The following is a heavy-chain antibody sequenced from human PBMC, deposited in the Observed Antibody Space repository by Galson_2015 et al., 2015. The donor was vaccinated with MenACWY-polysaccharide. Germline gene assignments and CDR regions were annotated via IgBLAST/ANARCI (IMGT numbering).Heavy chain of an antibody. V-gene: IGHV4-59*11. CDR3: ARGFPATMTTNGMDV. J-gene: IGHJ6*02. D-gene: IGHD4-17*01. Sequence: SETLSLTCTVSGGSMTNLYWSWLRQSPGRGLEWIGFIYFSGSTTYNPSFASRVIISVDTSNNQFSLRLSSVTAADTAVYYCARGFPATMTTNGMDVWGQGTTVT. CDR2: IYFSGST. CDR1: GGSMTNLY.